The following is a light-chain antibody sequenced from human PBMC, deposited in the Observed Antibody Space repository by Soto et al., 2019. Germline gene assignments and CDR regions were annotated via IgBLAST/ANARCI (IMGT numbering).Light chain of an antibody. V-gene: IGKV3-15*01. CDR2: HAS. J-gene: IGKJ1*01. CDR3: QQYETFSGT. CDR1: QSASDK. Sequence: EIVMTQSPATLSVSPGERATLSCRASQSASDKLAWYQQKPGQAPRLLIYHASTRATGIPARFSGSGSGTEFTLTIASLQPDDFATYYCQQYETFSGTFGPGTKVDIK.